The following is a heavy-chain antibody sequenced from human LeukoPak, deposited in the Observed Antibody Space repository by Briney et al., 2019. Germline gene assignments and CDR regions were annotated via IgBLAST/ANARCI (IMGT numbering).Heavy chain of an antibody. J-gene: IGHJ4*02. CDR3: AKGQAVAGKRFYYFDY. V-gene: IGHV3-23*01. CDR1: GFTFSSYA. CDR2: ISGSGGST. D-gene: IGHD6-19*01. Sequence: GGSPRLSCAASGFTFSSYAMSWVRQAPGKGLEWVSAISGSGGSTYYADSVKGRFTISRDNSKNTLYLQMNSLRAEDTAVYYCAKGQAVAGKRFYYFDYWGQGTLVTVSS.